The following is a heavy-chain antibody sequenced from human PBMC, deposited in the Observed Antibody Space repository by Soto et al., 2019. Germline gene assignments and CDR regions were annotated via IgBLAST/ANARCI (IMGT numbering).Heavy chain of an antibody. CDR1: GYSFTSYW. CDR3: ARRGRGCSSTSCYQRPAYYYYGMDV. CDR2: IDPSDSYT. V-gene: IGHV5-10-1*01. D-gene: IGHD2-2*01. Sequence: LGESLKISCKGSGYSFTSYWISWVRQMPGKGLEWMGRIDPSDSYTNYSPSFQGHVTISADKSISTAYLQWSSLKASDTAMYYCARRGRGCSSTSCYQRPAYYYYGMDVWGQGTTVTVSS. J-gene: IGHJ6*02.